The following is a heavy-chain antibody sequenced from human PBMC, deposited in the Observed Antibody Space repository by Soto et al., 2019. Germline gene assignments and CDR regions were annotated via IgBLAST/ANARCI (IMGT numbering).Heavy chain of an antibody. CDR1: GFTFSSYA. V-gene: IGHV3-30-3*01. J-gene: IGHJ4*02. D-gene: IGHD3-10*01. CDR2: ISKDGNSK. Sequence: VQLLESGGGLVQPGGSLRLSCAASGFTFSSYAIHWVRQAPGKGLEWVTIISKDGNSKHYADSVKGRFTISRDNSKNTLFLQMNSLRAEDTAVYYCARDPQGSYCYIDYWGQGTPVTVSS. CDR3: ARDPQGSYCYIDY.